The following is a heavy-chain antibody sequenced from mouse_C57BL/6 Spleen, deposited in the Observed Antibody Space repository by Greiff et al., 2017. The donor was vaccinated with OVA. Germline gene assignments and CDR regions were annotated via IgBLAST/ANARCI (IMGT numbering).Heavy chain of an antibody. V-gene: IGHV2-2*02. CDR1: GFSLTSYG. D-gene: IGHD2-3*01. CDR2: IWSGGST. Sequence: QVQLQQSGPGLVQPSQSLSITCTVSGFSLTSYGVHWVRQSPGKGLEWLGVIWSGGSTDSNAAFISRLSISKDNSKSQVFFKMNSLQANDTAIYYCARKRDDGYYNYYAMDYWGQGTSVTVSA. CDR3: ARKRDDGYYNYYAMDY. J-gene: IGHJ4*01.